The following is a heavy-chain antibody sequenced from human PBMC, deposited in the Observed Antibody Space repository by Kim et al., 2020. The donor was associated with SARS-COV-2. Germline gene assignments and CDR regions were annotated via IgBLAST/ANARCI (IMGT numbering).Heavy chain of an antibody. CDR3: ARHGAAAGKGPRYFQH. J-gene: IGHJ1*01. D-gene: IGHD6-13*01. CDR1: GGSISSSSYY. V-gene: IGHV4-39*01. CDR2: IYYSGST. Sequence: SETLSLTCTVSGGSISSSSYYWGWIRQPPGKGLEWIGSIYYSGSTYYNPSLKSRVTISVDTSKNQFSLKLSSVTAADTAVYYCARHGAAAGKGPRYFQHWGQGTLVTVSS.